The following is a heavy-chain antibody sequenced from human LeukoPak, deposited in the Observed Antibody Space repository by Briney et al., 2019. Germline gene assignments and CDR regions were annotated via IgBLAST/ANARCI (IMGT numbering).Heavy chain of an antibody. J-gene: IGHJ4*02. D-gene: IGHD6-6*01. CDR3: AGDEYSSSSALGY. Sequence: GRSLRLSCAASGFTFSSYGMHWVRQAPGKGLEWVAVIWYDGSNKYYADSVKGRFTISRDNAKNSLYLQMNSLRAEDTAVYYCAGDEYSSSSALGYWGQGTLVTVSS. CDR2: IWYDGSNK. CDR1: GFTFSSYG. V-gene: IGHV3-33*01.